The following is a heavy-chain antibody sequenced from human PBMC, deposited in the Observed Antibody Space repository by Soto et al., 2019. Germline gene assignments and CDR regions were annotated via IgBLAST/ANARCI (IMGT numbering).Heavy chain of an antibody. J-gene: IGHJ1*01. CDR3: ARGVVGASTGFQH. CDR1: GGSISSFH. CDR2: ISNSGST. V-gene: IGHV4-59*01. D-gene: IGHD1-26*01. Sequence: PSETLSLTCTVSGGSISSFHWSWIRQPPGKGLEWIGFISNSGSTNYNPSLKSRVTISLDTSKNQFSLKLSSVSAADTAVYYCARGVVGASTGFQHWGQGTLVTV.